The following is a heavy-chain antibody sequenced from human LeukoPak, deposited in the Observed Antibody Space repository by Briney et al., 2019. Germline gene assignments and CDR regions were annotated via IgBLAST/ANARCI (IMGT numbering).Heavy chain of an antibody. CDR2: IRYDGSNK. Sequence: GGSLRLSCAASGFTFSSYAMSWVRQAPGKGLEWVAFIRYDGSNKYYADSVKGRFTISRDNSKNTLYLQMNSLRAEDTAVYYCAKGFKLLWFGELLPLDAFDIWGQGTMVTVSS. D-gene: IGHD3-10*01. J-gene: IGHJ3*02. CDR3: AKGFKLLWFGELLPLDAFDI. V-gene: IGHV3-30*02. CDR1: GFTFSSYA.